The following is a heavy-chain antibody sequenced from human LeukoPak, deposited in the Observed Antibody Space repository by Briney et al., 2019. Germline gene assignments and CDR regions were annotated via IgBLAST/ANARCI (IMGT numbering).Heavy chain of an antibody. Sequence: PGGSLRLSCAASGFTFGDYYMSWIRQAPGKGLEWVSYISSNGSTIYYADSVKGRFTISRDNAKNSLYLQMNSLRAEDTAVYYCARRCSGCLEGPDYWGQGTLVTVSS. D-gene: IGHD6-19*01. CDR1: GFTFGDYY. V-gene: IGHV3-11*01. J-gene: IGHJ4*02. CDR2: ISSNGSTI. CDR3: ARRCSGCLEGPDY.